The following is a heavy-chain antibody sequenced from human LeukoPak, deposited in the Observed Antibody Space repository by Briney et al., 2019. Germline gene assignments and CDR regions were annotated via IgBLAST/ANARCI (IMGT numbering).Heavy chain of an antibody. CDR3: AKERPTRRYCSGGSCYSRYFDY. Sequence: GGTLRLSCAASGFTFSTYGMSWVRQAPGKGLGWVSAISGSGGSTYYADSVKGRFTISRDNSKNTLYLQMNSLRAEDTAVYYCAKERPTRRYCSGGSCYSRYFDYWGQGTLVTVSS. J-gene: IGHJ4*02. D-gene: IGHD2-15*01. CDR2: ISGSGGST. CDR1: GFTFSTYG. V-gene: IGHV3-23*01.